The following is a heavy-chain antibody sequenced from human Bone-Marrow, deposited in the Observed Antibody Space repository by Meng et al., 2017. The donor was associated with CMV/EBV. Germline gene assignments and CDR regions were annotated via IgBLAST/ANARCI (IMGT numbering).Heavy chain of an antibody. Sequence: GESLKISCAASGFTFDDYTMHWVRQAPGKGLEWVSLITWDGGNTYYADSVKGRFTISRDNSKNSLYLQMNSLRTEDTALYYCAKDMGLARRNHFDYWGQGTLVTVYS. CDR3: AKDMGLARRNHFDY. J-gene: IGHJ4*02. CDR1: GFTFDDYT. CDR2: ITWDGGNT. V-gene: IGHV3-43*01. D-gene: IGHD1-14*01.